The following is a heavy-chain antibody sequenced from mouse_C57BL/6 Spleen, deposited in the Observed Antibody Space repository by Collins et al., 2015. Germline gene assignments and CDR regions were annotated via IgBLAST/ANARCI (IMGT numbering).Heavy chain of an antibody. CDR3: TRPHYYGSSFYAMDY. J-gene: IGHJ4*01. CDR1: GYTFTSYW. Sequence: EVQLQQSGTVLARPGASVKMSCKASGYTFTSYWMHWVKQRPGQGLEWIGAIYPGNSDTSYNQKFKGKAKLTAVTSTSTAYMELSSLTNEDSAVYYCTRPHYYGSSFYAMDYWGQGTSVTVSS. D-gene: IGHD1-1*01. CDR2: IYPGNSDT. V-gene: IGHV1-5*01.